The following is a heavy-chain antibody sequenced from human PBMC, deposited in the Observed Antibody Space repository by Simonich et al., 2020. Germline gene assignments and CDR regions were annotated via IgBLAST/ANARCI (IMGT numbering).Heavy chain of an antibody. J-gene: IGHJ4*02. CDR3: ARDRSGYDQHHFDY. Sequence: QVQLVQSGAEVKKPGASVKVSCKASGYTFTGYYMHWVRQAPGQGLEWRGWINPNSGGTNDAQKFQGRVTMTRDTSISTAYMELSRLRSDDTAVYYCARDRSGYDQHHFDYWGQGTLVTVSS. V-gene: IGHV1-2*02. D-gene: IGHD5-12*01. CDR1: GYTFTGYY. CDR2: INPNSGGT.